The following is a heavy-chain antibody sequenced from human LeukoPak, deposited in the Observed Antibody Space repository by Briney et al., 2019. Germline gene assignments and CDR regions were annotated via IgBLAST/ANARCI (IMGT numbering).Heavy chain of an antibody. CDR1: GFTFSSYW. CDR2: INSDGSST. D-gene: IGHD3-10*01. V-gene: IGHV3-74*01. Sequence: PGGSLRLSCAASGFTFSSYWMHWVRQAPGKGLVWVSRINSDGSSTSYADSVKGRFTISRDNSKNTLYLQMNSLRAEDTAVYYCAKDRGGYGSGSYYNDYWGQGTLVTVSS. CDR3: AKDRGGYGSGSYYNDY. J-gene: IGHJ4*02.